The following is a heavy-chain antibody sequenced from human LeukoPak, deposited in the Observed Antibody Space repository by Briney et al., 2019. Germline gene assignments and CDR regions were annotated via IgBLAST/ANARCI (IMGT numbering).Heavy chain of an antibody. V-gene: IGHV3-30-3*01. CDR2: ISYDGSNK. Sequence: GSLRLSCAASGFTFSSYAMNWVRQAPGKGLEWVAFISYDGSNKYYADSVKGRFTISRDNSKNTLYLQMNSLRAGDTAVYYCASQGGLLWFGELSGGMDVWGQGTTVTVSS. CDR1: GFTFSSYA. J-gene: IGHJ6*02. D-gene: IGHD3-10*01. CDR3: ASQGGLLWFGELSGGMDV.